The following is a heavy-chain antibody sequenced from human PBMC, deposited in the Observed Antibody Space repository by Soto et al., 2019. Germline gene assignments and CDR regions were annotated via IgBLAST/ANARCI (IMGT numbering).Heavy chain of an antibody. Sequence: SETLSLTCTVSGGSISSSYWSWIRQPPGKGLEWIGYIYDSGSTYYNSSLKSRVTMSVDTSKNQFSLKLSSVTAADTAVYYCARQQIYWGQGTPDTVST. CDR3: ARQQIY. J-gene: IGHJ4*01. D-gene: IGHD6-13*01. V-gene: IGHV4-59*08. CDR1: GGSISSSY. CDR2: IYDSGST.